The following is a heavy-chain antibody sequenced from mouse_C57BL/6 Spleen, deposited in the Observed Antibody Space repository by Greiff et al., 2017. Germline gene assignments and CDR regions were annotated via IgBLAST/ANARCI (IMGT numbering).Heavy chain of an antibody. CDR3: ARRIYYEYDYYAMDD. D-gene: IGHD2-4*01. CDR1: GYTFTSYW. J-gene: IGHJ4*01. Sequence: QVQLQQPGAELVKPGASVKMSCKASGYTFTSYWITWVKQRPGQGLEWIGDIYPGSGSTNYNEKFKSKATLTVDTSSSTDYMQLSSLTSEDSALYYCARRIYYEYDYYAMDDWGQGTSVTVSS. CDR2: IYPGSGST. V-gene: IGHV1-55*01.